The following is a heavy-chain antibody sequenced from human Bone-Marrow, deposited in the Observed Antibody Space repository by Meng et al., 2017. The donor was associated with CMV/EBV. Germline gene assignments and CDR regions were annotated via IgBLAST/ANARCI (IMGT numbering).Heavy chain of an antibody. Sequence: GGSLRLSCAASGFVVSVNYISWVRQAPGKGLEWVSVIYSSGSTYHADSVKGRFTISRDNSKNTVYLQMNSMRVEDTAVYYCARRKETSPHGWWGPGTLVSASS. J-gene: IGHJ4*02. D-gene: IGHD2-2*01. V-gene: IGHV3-53*01. CDR1: GFVVSVNY. CDR3: ARRKETSPHGW. CDR2: IYSSGST.